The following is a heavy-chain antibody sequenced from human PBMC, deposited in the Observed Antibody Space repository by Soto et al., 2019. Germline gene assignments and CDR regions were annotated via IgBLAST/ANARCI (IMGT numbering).Heavy chain of an antibody. J-gene: IGHJ5*02. CDR3: ATSLWFGTQVEL. CDR2: ISRSGTT. D-gene: IGHD3-10*01. CDR1: GGYFNDNY. Sequence: QVQLQQWGAGLLKPSETLSLSCAVYGGYFNDNYYTWFRQPPGKGLEWIGEISRSGTTKYIPSLKSRASISFDTSKTQDALKVTSVTAAATAVYYCATSLWFGTQVELWGQGALVTVSS. V-gene: IGHV4-34*01.